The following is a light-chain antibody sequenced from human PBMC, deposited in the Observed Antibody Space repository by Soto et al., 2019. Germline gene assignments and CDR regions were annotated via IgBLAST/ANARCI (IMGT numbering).Light chain of an antibody. Sequence: QSALTQPPSVSESPGQSVTISCTGTSSDVGSYNRVSWYQQPPGTAPKLMIYEVTNRPSGVPNRFSASKSGNTAPPTISGLQAEDEADYYCTSYTSSRTWVFGGGTKLTVL. V-gene: IGLV2-18*02. CDR1: SSDVGSYNR. CDR2: EVT. J-gene: IGLJ3*02. CDR3: TSYTSSRTWV.